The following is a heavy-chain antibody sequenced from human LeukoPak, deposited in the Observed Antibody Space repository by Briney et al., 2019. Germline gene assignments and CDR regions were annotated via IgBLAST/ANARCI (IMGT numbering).Heavy chain of an antibody. CDR2: ISGSGGST. D-gene: IGHD1-26*01. CDR1: GFTFSSYG. Sequence: GGSLRLSCAASGFTFSSYGMHWVRQAPGKGLEWVSAISGSGGSTYYADSVKGRFTISRDNSKNTLYLQMNSLRAEDTAVYYCAKEQVGATSIDYWGQGTLVTVSS. CDR3: AKEQVGATSIDY. J-gene: IGHJ4*02. V-gene: IGHV3-23*01.